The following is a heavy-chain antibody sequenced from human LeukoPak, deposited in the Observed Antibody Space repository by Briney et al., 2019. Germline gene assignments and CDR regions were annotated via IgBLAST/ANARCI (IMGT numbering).Heavy chain of an antibody. V-gene: IGHV1-69*01. CDR1: GGTFSSYA. CDR2: IIPIFGTA. D-gene: IGHD1-20*01. J-gene: IGHJ6*02. CDR3: ARDQYNWDYNYYYGMDV. Sequence: ASVKVSCKASGGTFSSYAISWVRQAPGQGLEWMGGIIPIFGTANYAQKFQGRVTITADESTSTAYMELSSLRSEDTAVYYCARDQYNWDYNYYYGMDVWGQGTTVTVSS.